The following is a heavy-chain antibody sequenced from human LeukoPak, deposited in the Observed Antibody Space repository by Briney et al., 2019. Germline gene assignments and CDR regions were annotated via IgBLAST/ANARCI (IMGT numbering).Heavy chain of an antibody. Sequence: GGTLRLSCVASEYPSSNDRKSWVCKASGKSPDCEPNIKQDGSEKFYAYSEKGRLTISRDNAKNSLYLQMNSLRAEDTAVYYCARDKLSKNGYHHWGQGALVTVSS. CDR1: EYPSSNDR. J-gene: IGHJ4*02. CDR3: ARDKLSKNGYHH. V-gene: IGHV3-7*01. CDR2: IKQDGSEK. D-gene: IGHD5-24*01.